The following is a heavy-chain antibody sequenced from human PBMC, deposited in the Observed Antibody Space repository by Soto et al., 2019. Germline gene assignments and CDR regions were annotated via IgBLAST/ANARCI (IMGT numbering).Heavy chain of an antibody. J-gene: IGHJ5*02. CDR3: ARDGVRGVNRFDP. CDR1: GGSFSGYY. D-gene: IGHD3-10*01. V-gene: IGHV4-34*02. CDR2: IDHSGST. Sequence: QVQLQQWGAGLLKPSETLSLTCAVYGGSFSGYYWPWIRQPPGKGLEWIGEIDHSGSTKYNPSLKSRLTISVDTSNNQFSLKLSFVIAADTAVYYCARDGVRGVNRFDPWGQGTLVTVSS.